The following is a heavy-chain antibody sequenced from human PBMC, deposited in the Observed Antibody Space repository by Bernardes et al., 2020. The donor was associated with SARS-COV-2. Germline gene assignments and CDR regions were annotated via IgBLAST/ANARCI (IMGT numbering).Heavy chain of an antibody. CDR3: ASTLYGDTKFDY. J-gene: IGHJ4*02. CDR1: GYTFTSYG. CDR2: ISAYNGNT. Sequence: ASVKVSCKASGYTFTSYGISWVRQAPGQGLEWMGWISAYNGNTNYAQKLQGRVTMTTDTSTSTAYMELRSLRSDDTAVYYCASTLYGDTKFDYWGQGTLVTVSS. D-gene: IGHD4-17*01. V-gene: IGHV1-18*01.